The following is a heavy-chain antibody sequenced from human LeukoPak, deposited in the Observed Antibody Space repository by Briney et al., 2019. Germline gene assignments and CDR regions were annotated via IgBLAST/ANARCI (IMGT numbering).Heavy chain of an antibody. J-gene: IGHJ4*02. CDR1: GFTFSNAW. Sequence: PGGTLRLSCAASGFTFSNAWMSWVRQAPGKGLEWVGRIKSKTDGGTTDYAAPVKGRFTISRDDSKNTLHLQMNSLHTEDTAVYYCTTLRLDYYCDYLDYWGQGTLATVSS. CDR3: TTLRLDYYCDYLDY. V-gene: IGHV3-15*01. CDR2: IKSKTDGGTT. D-gene: IGHD3-22*01.